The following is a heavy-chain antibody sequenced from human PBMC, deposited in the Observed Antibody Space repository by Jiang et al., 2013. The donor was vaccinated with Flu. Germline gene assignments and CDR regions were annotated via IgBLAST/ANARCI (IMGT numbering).Heavy chain of an antibody. J-gene: IGHJ5*02. CDR2: IHYSGST. Sequence: LLKPSETLSLTCIVSGGSISSNSYYWDWIRQSPGKGLEWIGSIHYSGSTYYNPSLKSRVTISVDTSKNQFSLKLNSVTAADAAVYYCARLPSSIGWYTSDPWGQGILVTVSS. D-gene: IGHD6-19*01. CDR1: GGSISSNSYY. CDR3: ARLPSSIGWYTSDP. V-gene: IGHV4-39*01.